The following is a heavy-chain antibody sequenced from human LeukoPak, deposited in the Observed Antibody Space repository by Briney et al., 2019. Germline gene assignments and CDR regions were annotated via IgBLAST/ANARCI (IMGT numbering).Heavy chain of an antibody. CDR3: ARYGLTAALDF. CDR1: GFTFSSSW. J-gene: IGHJ4*02. D-gene: IGHD2-21*02. V-gene: IGHV3-7*01. CDR2: IKPDGSEK. Sequence: PGGPLRLSCAASGFTFSSSWMSWVRQAPGKGLEWVANIKPDGSEKFHVDSVKGRFTISRDNSKSSLSLQMNSLRAEDTAVYYCARYGLTAALDFWGQGTLVTVSS.